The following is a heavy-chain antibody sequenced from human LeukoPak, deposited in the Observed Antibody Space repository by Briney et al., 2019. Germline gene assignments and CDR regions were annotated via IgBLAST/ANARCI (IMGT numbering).Heavy chain of an antibody. V-gene: IGHV1-2*02. CDR1: GYTFTGYY. J-gene: IGHJ4*02. Sequence: GASVKVSCKASGYTFTGYYMHWVRQAPGQGLEWMGWINPNSGGTNYAQKFQGRVTMTRDTSIRTAYMELSRLRSDDTAVYYCARDKSDYGDYASFDYWGQGTLVTVSS. D-gene: IGHD4-17*01. CDR2: INPNSGGT. CDR3: ARDKSDYGDYASFDY.